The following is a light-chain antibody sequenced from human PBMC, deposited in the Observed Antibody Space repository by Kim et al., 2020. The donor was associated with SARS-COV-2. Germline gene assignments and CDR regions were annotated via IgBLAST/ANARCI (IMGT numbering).Light chain of an antibody. CDR2: KTS. Sequence: DIQMTQSPSTLSASVGDKITITCRASQSVSSWLAWYQHKPGKAPKLLIYKTSTLETGVPSRFSGSGSGTEFTLTINSLQPDDFASYYCQQYSDSPPRTFGQGTKVDIK. CDR1: QSVSSW. CDR3: QQYSDSPPRT. V-gene: IGKV1-5*03. J-gene: IGKJ1*01.